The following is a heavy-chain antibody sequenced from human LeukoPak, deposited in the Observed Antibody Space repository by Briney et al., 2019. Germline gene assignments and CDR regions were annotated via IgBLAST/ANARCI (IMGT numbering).Heavy chain of an antibody. J-gene: IGHJ5*02. CDR1: GYTFTSYG. V-gene: IGHV1-18*01. CDR3: ARGAHVRMYDSNHNCFDP. Sequence: ASVKVSCKASGYTFTSYGISWVRQAPGQGLEWMGWISAYNGNTNYAQKFQGRVTITADKSTSTAYMELSSLRSEDTAVYYCARGAHVRMYDSNHNCFDPWGQGALVTVSS. D-gene: IGHD3-22*01. CDR2: ISAYNGNT.